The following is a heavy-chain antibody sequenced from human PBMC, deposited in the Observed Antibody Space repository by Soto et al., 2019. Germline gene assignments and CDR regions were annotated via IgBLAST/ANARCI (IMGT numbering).Heavy chain of an antibody. V-gene: IGHV1-69*13. Sequence: SVKVSCKASGGTFSSYAISWVRQAPRQGLEWMGGIIPIFGAANYAQKFQGRVTITADESTSTAYMELSSLRSEDTAVYYCASGGLMSTTLDYWGQGTLVTVSS. CDR1: GGTFSSYA. J-gene: IGHJ4*02. D-gene: IGHD1-1*01. CDR2: IIPIFGAA. CDR3: ASGGLMSTTLDY.